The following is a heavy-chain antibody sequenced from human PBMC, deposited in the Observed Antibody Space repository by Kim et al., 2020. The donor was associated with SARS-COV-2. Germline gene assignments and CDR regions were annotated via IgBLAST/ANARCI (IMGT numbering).Heavy chain of an antibody. J-gene: IGHJ4*02. CDR3: ARDLMADGGFDY. CDR2: IYYSGST. V-gene: IGHV4-59*01. CDR1: GGSISSYY. D-gene: IGHD4-17*01. Sequence: SETLSLTCTVSGGSISSYYWSWIRQPPGKGLEWIGYIYYSGSTNYNPSLKSRVTISVDTSKNQFSLKLSSVTAADTAVYYCARDLMADGGFDYWGQGTLVTVSS.